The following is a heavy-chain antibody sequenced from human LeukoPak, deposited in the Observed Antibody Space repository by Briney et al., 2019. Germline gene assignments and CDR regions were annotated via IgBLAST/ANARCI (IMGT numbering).Heavy chain of an antibody. V-gene: IGHV2-70*01. D-gene: IGHD6-19*01. CDR3: ARMTEYSSGWYVNAFDI. J-gene: IGHJ3*02. CDR2: IDWDDDK. CDR1: GFSLSTSGMC. Sequence: SGPPLVKPTQTLTLTCTFSGFSLSTSGMCVSWIRQPPGKALEWLALIDWDDDKYYSTSLKTRLTISKDTSKNQVVLTMTNMDPVDTATYYCARMTEYSSGWYVNAFDIWGQGTMVTVSS.